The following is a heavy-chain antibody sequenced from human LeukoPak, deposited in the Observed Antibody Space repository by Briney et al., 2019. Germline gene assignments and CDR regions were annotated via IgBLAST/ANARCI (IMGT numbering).Heavy chain of an antibody. CDR3: ARSFVRVGEVKQDFLIAY. V-gene: IGHV1-2*02. Sequence: ASVKVSCKASGYTFTGYYMHWVRQAPGQGLEWMGWINPNSGGTNYAQKFQGRVTMTRDTSISTAYMELSSLRSEDTAVYYCARSFVRVGEVKQDFLIAYWGQGTLVTVSS. J-gene: IGHJ4*02. CDR1: GYTFTGYY. CDR2: INPNSGGT. D-gene: IGHD3-10*01.